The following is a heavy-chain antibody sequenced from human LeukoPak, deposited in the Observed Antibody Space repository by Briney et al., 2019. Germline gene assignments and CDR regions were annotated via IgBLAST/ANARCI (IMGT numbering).Heavy chain of an antibody. D-gene: IGHD5-18*01. CDR2: ISSSSSHI. J-gene: IGHJ4*02. Sequence: GGSLRLSCAASVFTFSSYSMNWVRQAPGKGLEWVSSISSSSSHIYYADSVKGRFTISRDNAKNSLYLQMNSLRAEDTAVYYCAREDTAMVIPFDYWGQGTLVTVSS. CDR1: VFTFSSYS. V-gene: IGHV3-21*01. CDR3: AREDTAMVIPFDY.